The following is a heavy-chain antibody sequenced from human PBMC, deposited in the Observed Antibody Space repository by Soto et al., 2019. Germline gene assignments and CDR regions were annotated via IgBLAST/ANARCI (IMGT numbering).Heavy chain of an antibody. CDR2: IYAVGAT. Sequence: EVQLVESGGGLVQPGGSLRLSCAASGFTVRSNYMNWVRQAPGKGLQWVSIIYAVGATYYAGSVKGRFTISRDNSKNTLVLQMNSLRAEETAVYYCAIFPGSRRSFDYWGQGTRVTVSS. V-gene: IGHV3-66*01. J-gene: IGHJ4*02. CDR3: AIFPGSRRSFDY. CDR1: GFTVRSNY.